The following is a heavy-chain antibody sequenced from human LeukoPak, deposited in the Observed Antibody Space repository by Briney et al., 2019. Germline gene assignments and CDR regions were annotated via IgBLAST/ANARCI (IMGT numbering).Heavy chain of an antibody. CDR3: ARALVGATGDYGMDV. Sequence: ASVKVSCKASGGTFSSYAISWVRQAPGQGLEWMGRIIPILDITNYAQKFQGRVTITADKSTGTAYMELSSLRSEDTAVYFCARALVGATGDYGMDVWGQGTTVTVSS. CDR1: GGTFSSYA. D-gene: IGHD1-26*01. CDR2: IIPILDIT. V-gene: IGHV1-69*04. J-gene: IGHJ6*02.